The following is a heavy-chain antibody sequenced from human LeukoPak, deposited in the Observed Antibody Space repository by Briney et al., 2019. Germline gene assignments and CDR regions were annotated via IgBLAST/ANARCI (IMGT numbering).Heavy chain of an antibody. D-gene: IGHD4-17*01. J-gene: IGHJ4*02. CDR1: GGTFRSYA. CDR3: AIFQGTYGDNDNDY. CDR2: IIPMINTP. V-gene: IGHV1-69*13. Sequence: SVKVSCKASGGTFRSYAINWVRLAPGKGLEWMGGIIPMINTPKYAQKFQGRVTITADESTSTGYMEVSSLRSEDTAVYYCAIFQGTYGDNDNDYWGQGTLVTVSS.